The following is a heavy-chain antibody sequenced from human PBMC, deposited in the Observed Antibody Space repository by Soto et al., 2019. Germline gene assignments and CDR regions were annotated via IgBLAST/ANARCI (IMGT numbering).Heavy chain of an antibody. CDR1: GGTFSSYA. D-gene: IGHD3-22*01. CDR3: ARARNYYDSSGYYGY. V-gene: IGHV1-69*13. CDR2: IIHIFGTA. Sequence: SVKVSCKASGGTFSSYAISWVRQAPGQGLEWMGGIIHIFGTANYAQKFQGRVTITADESTSTAYMELSSLRSEDTAVYYCARARNYYDSSGYYGYWGQGTLVTVSS. J-gene: IGHJ4*02.